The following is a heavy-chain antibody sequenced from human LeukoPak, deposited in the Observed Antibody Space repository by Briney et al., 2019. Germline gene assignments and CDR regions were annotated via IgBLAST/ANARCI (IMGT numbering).Heavy chain of an antibody. D-gene: IGHD4-23*01. CDR3: ARDLRAMVVTAGPDY. J-gene: IGHJ4*02. V-gene: IGHV3-30-3*01. CDR2: ISEDDGGNK. Sequence: GGSLRLSCVASGFTFSSYWMHWVRQAPGKGLEWVAFISEDDGGNKYYADSVKGRFTISRDNSKNTLYLQMNSLRAEDTAVYYCARDLRAMVVTAGPDYWGQGTPVTVSS. CDR1: GFTFSSYW.